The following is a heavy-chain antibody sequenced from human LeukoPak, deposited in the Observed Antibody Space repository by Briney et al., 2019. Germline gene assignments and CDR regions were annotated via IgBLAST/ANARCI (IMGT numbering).Heavy chain of an antibody. CDR1: GFTFSSYS. Sequence: GGSLRLSCAASGFTFSSYSMNWVRQAPGEGLEWVSSISSSSSYIYYADSVKGRFTISRDNAKNSLYLQMNSLRAEDTAVYYCARCSKPQLLWYDFDIWGQGTMVTVSS. CDR3: ARCSKPQLLWYDFDI. V-gene: IGHV3-21*01. CDR2: ISSSSSYI. D-gene: IGHD2-2*01. J-gene: IGHJ3*02.